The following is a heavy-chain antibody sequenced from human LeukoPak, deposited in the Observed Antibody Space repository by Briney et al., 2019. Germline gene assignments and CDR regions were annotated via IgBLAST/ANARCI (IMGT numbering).Heavy chain of an antibody. Sequence: SETLSLTCTVSGGSIRSSSSYWGWIRQPPGKGLEWIASIYYSGGTYYNPSLKSRVTISVDTSKNQFSLKLNSVTAADTAVYYCARREGLFDSWGQGTLVTVSS. CDR3: ARREGLFDS. V-gene: IGHV4-39*01. J-gene: IGHJ4*02. CDR2: IYYSGGT. CDR1: GGSIRSSSSY. D-gene: IGHD1-26*01.